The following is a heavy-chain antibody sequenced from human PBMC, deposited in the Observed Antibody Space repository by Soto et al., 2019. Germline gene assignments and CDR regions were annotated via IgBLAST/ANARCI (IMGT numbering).Heavy chain of an antibody. CDR3: AREKYYGSGSYYKERNWFDP. V-gene: IGHV1-8*01. CDR2: MNPNSGNT. CDR1: GYTFTSYD. D-gene: IGHD3-10*01. J-gene: IGHJ5*02. Sequence: SVKVSCKASGYTFTSYDINWVRQATGQGLEWMGWMNPNSGNTGYAQKFQGRVTMTRNTSISTAYMELSSLRSEDTAVYYCAREKYYGSGSYYKERNWFDPWGQGTLVTVSS.